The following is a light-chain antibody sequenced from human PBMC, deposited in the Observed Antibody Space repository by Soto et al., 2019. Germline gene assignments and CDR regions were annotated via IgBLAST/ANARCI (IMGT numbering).Light chain of an antibody. CDR1: QGISSY. CDR2: AAS. J-gene: IGKJ1*01. CDR3: QQLNNYPRT. Sequence: DIQLTQSPSFLSASVGDRVTITCRASQGISSYLAWYQQKPGKAPKLLIYAASTLQSGVPSRFSGSGAGTEFTLPISSLQPEDFATYYCQQLNNYPRTFGQGTKVDIK. V-gene: IGKV1-9*01.